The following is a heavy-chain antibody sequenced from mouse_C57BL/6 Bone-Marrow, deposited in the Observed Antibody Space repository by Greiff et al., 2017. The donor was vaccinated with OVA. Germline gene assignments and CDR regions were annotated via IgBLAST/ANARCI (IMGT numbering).Heavy chain of an antibody. CDR3: ARDYEVYAMDY. Sequence: EVQRVESGPVLVKPGASVKMSCKASGYTFTDYYMNWVKQSHGKSLEWIGVINPYNGGTSYNQKFKGKATLTVDKSSSTAYMELNSLTSEDSAVYYCARDYEVYAMDYWGQGTSVTVSS. CDR1: GYTFTDYY. J-gene: IGHJ4*01. V-gene: IGHV1-19*01. CDR2: INPYNGGT. D-gene: IGHD1-1*01.